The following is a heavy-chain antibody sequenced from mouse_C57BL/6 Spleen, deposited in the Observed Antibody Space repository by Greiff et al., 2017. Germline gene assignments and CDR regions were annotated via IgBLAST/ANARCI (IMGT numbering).Heavy chain of an antibody. CDR3: ARHEDDYDGAWFAY. CDR2: ISNGGGST. Sequence: DVKLVESGGGLVQPGGSLKLSCAASGFTFSDYYMYWVRQTPEKRLEWVAYISNGGGSTYYPDTVKGRFTISRDNAKNTLYLQMSRLKSEDTAMYYCARHEDDYDGAWFAYWGQGTLVTVSA. D-gene: IGHD2-4*01. CDR1: GFTFSDYY. J-gene: IGHJ3*01. V-gene: IGHV5-12*01.